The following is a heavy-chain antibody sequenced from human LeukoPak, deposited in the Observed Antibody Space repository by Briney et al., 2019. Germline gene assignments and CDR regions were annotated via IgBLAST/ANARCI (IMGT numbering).Heavy chain of an antibody. J-gene: IGHJ6*03. Sequence: SETLSLTCTVSGGSIGSYYWSWIRQPPGKGLEWIGYIYYSGSTNYNPSLKSRVTISVDTSKNQFSLKLSSVTAADTAVYYCARGNYDFWSGYPPYYYYYMDVWGKGTTVTVSS. V-gene: IGHV4-59*01. CDR2: IYYSGST. CDR1: GGSIGSYY. CDR3: ARGNYDFWSGYPPYYYYYMDV. D-gene: IGHD3-3*01.